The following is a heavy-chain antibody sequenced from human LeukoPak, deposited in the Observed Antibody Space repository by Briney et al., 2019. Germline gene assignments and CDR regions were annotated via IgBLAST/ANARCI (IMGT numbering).Heavy chain of an antibody. Sequence: PGRSLRLSCAASGFTFSSYGMHWVRQAPGKGLEWVSAISGSGGSTYYADSVKGRFTISRDNSKNTLYLQMNSLRAEDTAVYYCAKTRRYDFWSGYPNWFDPWGQGTLVTVSS. V-gene: IGHV3-23*01. D-gene: IGHD3-3*01. CDR1: GFTFSSYG. CDR2: ISGSGGST. CDR3: AKTRRYDFWSGYPNWFDP. J-gene: IGHJ5*02.